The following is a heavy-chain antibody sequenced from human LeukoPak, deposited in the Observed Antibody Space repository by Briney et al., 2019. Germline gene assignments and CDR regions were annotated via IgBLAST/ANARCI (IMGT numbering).Heavy chain of an antibody. CDR3: ARELGLQTNWFDP. J-gene: IGHJ5*02. D-gene: IGHD4-11*01. CDR2: MNPNSGNT. CDR1: GYTFTSYD. Sequence: ASVKVSCKASGYTFTSYDINWVRQATGQGLEWMGWMNPNSGNTSYAQKFQGRVTMTRDMSTSTVYMELSSLRSEDTAVYYCARELGLQTNWFDPWGQGTLVTVSS. V-gene: IGHV1-8*02.